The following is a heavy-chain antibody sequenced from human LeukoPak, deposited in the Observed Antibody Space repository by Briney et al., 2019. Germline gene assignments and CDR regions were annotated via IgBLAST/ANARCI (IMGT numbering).Heavy chain of an antibody. CDR1: GDSVSSNSAA. D-gene: IGHD6-13*01. Sequence: SQTPSLTCAISGDSVSSNSAAWNWIRQSPSRGLEWQGMTYYMSKWYNDYAVSVKSRITINPDTSKNQFSLQLNSVTPEDTAVYYCARDLRSWYPGSYFDYWGQGTLVTVSS. CDR3: ARDLRSWYPGSYFDY. V-gene: IGHV6-1*01. J-gene: IGHJ4*02. CDR2: TYYMSKWYN.